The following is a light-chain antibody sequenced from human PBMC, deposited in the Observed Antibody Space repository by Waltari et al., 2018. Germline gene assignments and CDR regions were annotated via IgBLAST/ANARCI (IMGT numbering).Light chain of an antibody. CDR2: KVN. V-gene: IGLV2-14*01. J-gene: IGLJ3*02. Sequence: QSALTQPASVSGSPGQSITISCTGTSSDVGFYDFVSWFQQHPGKAPKVIIYKVNNRPRGVSNRFSGSKSANTASLTISGLQAEDEADYYCSSYTRRSYWVFGGGTQLTVL. CDR1: SSDVGFYDF. CDR3: SSYTRRSYWV.